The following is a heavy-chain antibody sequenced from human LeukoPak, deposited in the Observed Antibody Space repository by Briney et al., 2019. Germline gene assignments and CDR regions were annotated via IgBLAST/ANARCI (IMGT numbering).Heavy chain of an antibody. D-gene: IGHD5-24*01. CDR1: GFTLNSYA. Sequence: GGSLRLSCAASGFTLNSYAMTWVRQAPGKGLEWVSSISGTGGNTDYADAVKGRFTISRDNSKNTLYLQMHSLRAEDTAVYYCARDGYNWTPNDYWGQGTLVTVSS. V-gene: IGHV3-23*01. CDR2: ISGTGGNT. J-gene: IGHJ4*02. CDR3: ARDGYNWTPNDY.